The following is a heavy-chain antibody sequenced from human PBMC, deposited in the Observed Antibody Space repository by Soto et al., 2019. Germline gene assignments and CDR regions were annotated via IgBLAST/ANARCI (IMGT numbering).Heavy chain of an antibody. J-gene: IGHJ5*02. V-gene: IGHV4-4*02. CDR1: GGSISSSNW. Sequence: TLSLTCAVSGGSISSSNWWSWVRQPPGKGLEWIGEIYHSGSTNYNPSLKSRVTISVDKSKNQFSLKLSSVTAADTAVYYCARGLYYDSSADWFDPWGQGTLVTVS. CDR3: ARGLYYDSSADWFDP. D-gene: IGHD3-22*01. CDR2: IYHSGST.